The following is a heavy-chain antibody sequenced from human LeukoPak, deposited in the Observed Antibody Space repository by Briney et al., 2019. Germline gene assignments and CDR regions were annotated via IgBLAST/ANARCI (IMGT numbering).Heavy chain of an antibody. J-gene: IGHJ4*02. V-gene: IGHV3-33*01. CDR3: ARGGYSGTYYFDY. Sequence: GGSLRLSCAASGFTFSTYGMHWVRQAPGKGLEWVAVVWYDGSNIHYVDSVKGRFTISRDNSKSTLYLQMNSLTAADTAVYYCARGGYSGTYYFDYWGQGTLVTVSS. CDR1: GFTFSTYG. D-gene: IGHD1-26*01. CDR2: VWYDGSNI.